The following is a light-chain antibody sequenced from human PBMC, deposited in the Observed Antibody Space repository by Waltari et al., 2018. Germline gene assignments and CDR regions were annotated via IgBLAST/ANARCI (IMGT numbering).Light chain of an antibody. J-gene: IGLJ3*02. CDR1: ISDVGSYNL. CDR3: CSYAGSSTWV. CDR2: DGS. V-gene: IGLV2-23*01. Sequence: QSALTPPASVSGSPGQSITISCTGTISDVGSYNLVSWYQQHPGKAPQLIIYDGSKRPSWVSNRFSGSKSGNTASLTISVLQAEDDADYYCCSYAGSSTWVFGGGTKLTVL.